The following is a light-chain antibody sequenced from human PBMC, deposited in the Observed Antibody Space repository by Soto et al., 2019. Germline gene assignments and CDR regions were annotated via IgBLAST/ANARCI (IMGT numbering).Light chain of an antibody. J-gene: IGKJ4*01. CDR3: QQSFNTPLT. V-gene: IGKV1-39*01. CDR2: AAS. CDR1: QSISNY. Sequence: DIQMTQSPSSLSASVGDRGTITCRASQSISNYLNWYQRRPGKAPKFLIYAASNLESGVPSRFSGSGSGTHFTLTISSLQPEDFATYYCQQSFNTPLTFGGGTKVEIK.